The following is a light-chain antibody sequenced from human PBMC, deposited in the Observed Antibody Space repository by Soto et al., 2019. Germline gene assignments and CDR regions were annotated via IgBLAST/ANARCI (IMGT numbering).Light chain of an antibody. J-gene: IGLJ3*02. CDR2: EVS. CDR3: SSFTTITTLEV. V-gene: IGLV2-14*01. CDR1: SSDVGGYNY. Sequence: QSVLTQPASVSGSPGQSITISCTGTSSDVGGYNYVSWYQQHPGKAPKLIIYEVSDRPSGVSDRFSGSKSGITASLTISGLQAEDEAHYYCSSFTTITTLEVFGGGTKLTVL.